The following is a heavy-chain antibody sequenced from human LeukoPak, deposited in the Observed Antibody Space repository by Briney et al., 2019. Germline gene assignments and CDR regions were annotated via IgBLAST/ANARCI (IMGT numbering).Heavy chain of an antibody. CDR1: GGSFSGYY. CDR3: ARVPYDFWSGYRASVFDY. J-gene: IGHJ4*02. D-gene: IGHD3-3*01. V-gene: IGHV4-59*01. CDR2: IYYSGST. Sequence: PSETLSLTYAVYGGSFSGYYWSWIRQPPGKGLEWIGYIYYSGSTNYNPSLKSRVTISVDTSKNQFSLKLSSVTAADTAVYYCARVPYDFWSGYRASVFDYWGQGTLVTVSS.